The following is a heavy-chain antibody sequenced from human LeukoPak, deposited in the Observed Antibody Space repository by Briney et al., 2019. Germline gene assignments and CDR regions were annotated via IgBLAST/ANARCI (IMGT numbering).Heavy chain of an antibody. CDR1: GFTFSSYA. J-gene: IGHJ4*02. D-gene: IGHD3-10*01. CDR3: ARDRGSGLDY. Sequence: GGSLRLSCAASGFTFSSYAMHWVRQAPGKGLEWVAVISYDGSNKYYADSVEGRFTISRDNSKNTLYLQMNSLRAEDTAVYYCARDRGSGLDYWGQGTLVTVSS. V-gene: IGHV3-30*04. CDR2: ISYDGSNK.